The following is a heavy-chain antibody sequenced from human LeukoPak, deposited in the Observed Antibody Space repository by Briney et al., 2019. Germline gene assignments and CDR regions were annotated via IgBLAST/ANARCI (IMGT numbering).Heavy chain of an antibody. Sequence: PSETLSLTCTVSGVSISSYYWSWIRQPPGKGLEWIGYIYYSGSTNYNPSLKSRVTISVGTSKNQFSLKLSSATAADTAVYYCARDYCSGGSCYFDHWGQGTLVTVSS. V-gene: IGHV4-59*01. CDR3: ARDYCSGGSCYFDH. CDR1: GVSISSYY. D-gene: IGHD2-15*01. CDR2: IYYSGST. J-gene: IGHJ4*02.